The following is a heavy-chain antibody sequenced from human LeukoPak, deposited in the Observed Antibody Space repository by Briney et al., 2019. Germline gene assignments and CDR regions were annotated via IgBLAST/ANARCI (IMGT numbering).Heavy chain of an antibody. CDR3: AKDSGAARSYFDY. D-gene: IGHD6-6*01. CDR2: IYSGGST. J-gene: IGHJ4*02. CDR1: GFSVSSNY. V-gene: IGHV3-53*01. Sequence: GGSLRLSCAASGFSVSSNYMSWVRQAPGKGLEWVSVIYSGGSTYYADSVKGRFTISRDNSKNTLYLQMNSLRAEDTAVYYCAKDSGAARSYFDYWGQGTLVTVSS.